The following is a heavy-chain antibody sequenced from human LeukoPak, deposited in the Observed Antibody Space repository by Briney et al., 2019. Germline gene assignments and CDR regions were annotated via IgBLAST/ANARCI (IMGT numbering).Heavy chain of an antibody. CDR3: ARCEQDTTSFWYFDL. J-gene: IGHJ2*01. V-gene: IGHV4-30-4*08. CDR2: IYYSGST. D-gene: IGHD2-15*01. CDR1: GGSISSGDYY. Sequence: PSETLSLTCTVSGGSISSGDYYWSWIRQPPGKGLEWIGYIYYSGSTYYNPSLKSRVTISVDTSKNQFSLKLSSVTAADTAVYYCARCEQDTTSFWYFDLWGRGTLVTVSS.